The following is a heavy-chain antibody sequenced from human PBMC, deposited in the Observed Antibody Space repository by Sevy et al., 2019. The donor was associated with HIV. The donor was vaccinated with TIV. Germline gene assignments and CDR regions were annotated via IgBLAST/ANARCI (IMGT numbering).Heavy chain of an antibody. J-gene: IGHJ5*02. CDR3: ARDQHDYAGNLRTGWFDP. CDR1: GFTFSSYA. V-gene: IGHV3-30-3*01. D-gene: IGHD4-17*01. Sequence: GGSLRLSCAASGFTFSSYAFHWVRQAPGKGLEWVSIIAYDGTKKYYADSVKGRFTVSRDNSKSTLYLQMNSLRTEDTAVYYCARDQHDYAGNLRTGWFDPWGQGTLVTVSS. CDR2: IAYDGTKK.